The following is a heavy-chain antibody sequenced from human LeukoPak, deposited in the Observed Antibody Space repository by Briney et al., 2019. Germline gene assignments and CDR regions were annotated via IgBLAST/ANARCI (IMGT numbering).Heavy chain of an antibody. CDR2: FDSENNKM. D-gene: IGHD6-19*01. CDR3: ATDRVYRSSGRSWGFFDY. J-gene: IGHJ4*02. CDR1: GYSLSDLS. Sequence: ASVKVSCKISGYSLSDLSIHWVREAPGEGLEWMGGFDSENNKMDYSQKLQGRVTMTEDTSADTAYMELTSLRSEDTAVYFCATDRVYRSSGRSWGFFDYWGQGGLVTVSS. V-gene: IGHV1-24*01.